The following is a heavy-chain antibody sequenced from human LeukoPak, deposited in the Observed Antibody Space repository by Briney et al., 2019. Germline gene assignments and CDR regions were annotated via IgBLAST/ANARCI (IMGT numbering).Heavy chain of an antibody. D-gene: IGHD3-22*01. J-gene: IGHJ3*02. Sequence: SETLSLTCAVYGGSFSGYYWSWIRQPPGKGLEWIGYIYYSGSTTYNPSLKSRVTISVDTSKNQFSLKLSSVTAADTAVYYCARGGYYDSLGAFDIWGQGTMVTVSS. CDR3: ARGGYYDSLGAFDI. V-gene: IGHV4-59*01. CDR2: IYYSGST. CDR1: GGSFSGYY.